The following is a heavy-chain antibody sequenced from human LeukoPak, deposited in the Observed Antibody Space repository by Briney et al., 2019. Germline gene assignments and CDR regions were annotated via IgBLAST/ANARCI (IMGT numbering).Heavy chain of an antibody. CDR1: GYTFTSYG. CDR2: ISAYNGNT. Sequence: ASVKVSCKASGYTFTSYGISWVRQAPGQGLEWMGWISAYNGNTNYAQKLRGRVTMTADTSTSTAYMELSSLRSEDTAVYYCAKSRWYFDYWGQGTLVTVSS. J-gene: IGHJ4*02. V-gene: IGHV1-18*01. CDR3: AKSRWYFDY.